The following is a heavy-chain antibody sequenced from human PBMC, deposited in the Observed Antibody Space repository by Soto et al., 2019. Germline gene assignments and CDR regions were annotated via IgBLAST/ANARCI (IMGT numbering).Heavy chain of an antibody. J-gene: IGHJ5*02. CDR2: IYYSGST. Sequence: QVQLQVSGPGLVKPSQTLSLTCTVSGGSISSGDYYWSWIRQPPGKGLEWIGYIYYSGSTYYNPSLKSRVTISVDTSKNQFSLKLSSVTAADTAVYYCARERVESITIFGVVTYNWFDPWGQGTLVTVSS. D-gene: IGHD3-3*01. CDR3: ARERVESITIFGVVTYNWFDP. CDR1: GGSISSGDYY. V-gene: IGHV4-30-4*01.